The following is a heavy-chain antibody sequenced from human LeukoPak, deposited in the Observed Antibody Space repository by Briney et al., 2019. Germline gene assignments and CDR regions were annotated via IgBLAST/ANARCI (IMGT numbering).Heavy chain of an antibody. CDR2: ISYDGSNK. CDR1: GFTFSSYA. V-gene: IGHV3-30*04. D-gene: IGHD3-10*01. J-gene: IGHJ4*02. CDR3: ARGTLWFGLGHLDY. Sequence: GGSLRLSCAASGFTFSSYAMHWVRQAPGKGLEWVAGISYDGSNKYYADSVKGRFTISRDNSKNTLYLEMNSLRAEDTAVYYCARGTLWFGLGHLDYWGQGTLVTVSS.